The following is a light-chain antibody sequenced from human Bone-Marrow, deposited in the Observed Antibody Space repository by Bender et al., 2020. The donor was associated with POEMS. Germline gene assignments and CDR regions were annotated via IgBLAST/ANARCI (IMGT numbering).Light chain of an antibody. CDR2: SSH. CDR1: SSNIGAHA. J-gene: IGLJ3*02. V-gene: IGLV1-44*01. CDR3: AGWEDRLNCWM. Sequence: QSVLTQPPSASGSPGQRVTISCSGGSSNIGAHAVNWYQHLPGTAPKLLIYSSHRRPSEVPDRFSGSRSGTSASLAIGELQSENEANYACAGWEDRLNCWMFGGGSKLTVL.